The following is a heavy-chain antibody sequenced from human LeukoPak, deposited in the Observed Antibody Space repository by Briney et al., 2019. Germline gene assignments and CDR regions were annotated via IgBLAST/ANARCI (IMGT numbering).Heavy chain of an antibody. CDR1: GGSLSSYY. CDR3: ACQTNDAFDI. Sequence: SETLSLTCTVSGGSLSSYYWSWIRQPPGKGLEWIGYIYYSGSTNYNPSLKSRVTISVDTSKNQFSLKLSSVTAADTAVYYCACQTNDAFDIWGQGTMVTVSS. V-gene: IGHV4-59*08. CDR2: IYYSGST. J-gene: IGHJ3*02.